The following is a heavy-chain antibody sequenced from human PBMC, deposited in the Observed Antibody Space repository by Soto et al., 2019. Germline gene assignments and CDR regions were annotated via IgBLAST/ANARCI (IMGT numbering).Heavy chain of an antibody. D-gene: IGHD6-19*01. Sequence: VQLVESGGGVVQPGRSLRLSCAASGFTFSDYAMHWVRQAPGKGLEWVAVVSHDGRNTHYADSVQGRFTISTDSSKNTVSLEMTSLRAEDTAVYYCAKGGRQWLVTSDFNYWGQGALVTVSS. V-gene: IGHV3-30*18. CDR2: VSHDGRNT. J-gene: IGHJ4*02. CDR1: GFTFSDYA. CDR3: AKGGRQWLVTSDFNY.